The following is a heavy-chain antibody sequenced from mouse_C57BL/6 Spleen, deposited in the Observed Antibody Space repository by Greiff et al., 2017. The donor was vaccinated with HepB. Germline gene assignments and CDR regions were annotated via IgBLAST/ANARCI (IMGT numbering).Heavy chain of an antibody. D-gene: IGHD4-1*01. V-gene: IGHV1-81*01. J-gene: IGHJ4*01. Sequence: QVQLQQSGAELARPGASVKLSCKASGYTFTSYGISWVKQRTGQGLEWIGEIYPRSGNTYYNEKFKGKATLTADKSSSTAYMELRSLTSEDSAVYFCAREGTGSHYYAMDYWGQGTSVTVSS. CDR1: GYTFTSYG. CDR3: AREGTGSHYYAMDY. CDR2: IYPRSGNT.